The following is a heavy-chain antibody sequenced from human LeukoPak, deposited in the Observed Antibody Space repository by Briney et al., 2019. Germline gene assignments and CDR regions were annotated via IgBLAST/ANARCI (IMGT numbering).Heavy chain of an antibody. CDR3: ARAAYGSNGYTAEVADY. D-gene: IGHD3-22*01. CDR2: IYSDGST. Sequence: PGGSLRLSCAASGFTVSRYYMSWVRQAPGKGLQWVSVIYSDGSTYHADSVKGRCTISRDNSKNTLYLQMNSLRAEDTAVYYCARAAYGSNGYTAEVADYWGQGTLVTVSS. V-gene: IGHV3-53*01. CDR1: GFTVSRYY. J-gene: IGHJ4*02.